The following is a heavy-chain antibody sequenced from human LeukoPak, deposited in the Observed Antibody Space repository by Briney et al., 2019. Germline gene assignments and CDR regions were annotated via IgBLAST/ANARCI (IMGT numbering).Heavy chain of an antibody. J-gene: IGHJ4*02. V-gene: IGHV3-30*04. CDR2: ISYDGSNK. Sequence: PGRSLRLSCAASGFTFSSYAVHWVRQAPGKGLEWVTIISYDGSNKHYADSVKGRFTISRDNSKNTLYLQMNSLRAEDTAVYYCARPDSYYYGSGSYYSSFDYWGQGTLVTVST. CDR1: GFTFSSYA. CDR3: ARPDSYYYGSGSYYSSFDY. D-gene: IGHD3-10*01.